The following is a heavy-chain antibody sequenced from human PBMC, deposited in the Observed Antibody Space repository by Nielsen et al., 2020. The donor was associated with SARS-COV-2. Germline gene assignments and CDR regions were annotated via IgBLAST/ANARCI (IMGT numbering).Heavy chain of an antibody. D-gene: IGHD5-18*01. V-gene: IGHV5-51*01. CDR1: GYSFTSYW. CDR2: IYPGDSDT. Sequence: GESLKISCKGSGYSFTSYWIGWVRQMPGKGLEWMGIIYPGDSDTIYSPSFQGQVTISADKSISTAYLQWSSLKASDTAMYYCARPSRGRGYSYGEFDYWGQGTLVTVSS. CDR3: ARPSRGRGYSYGEFDY. J-gene: IGHJ4*02.